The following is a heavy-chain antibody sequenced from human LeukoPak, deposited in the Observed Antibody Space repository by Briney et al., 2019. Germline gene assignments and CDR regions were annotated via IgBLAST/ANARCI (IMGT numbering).Heavy chain of an antibody. Sequence: PGGSLRLSCAASGFTLSSYAMSWVRQAPGKGLEWVSGISGSGGSTYYADSVKGRFTISRDNSKNTLYLQMNSLRADDTAEYYCAKTGCSGGSCARGAFDIWGQGTMVTVSS. D-gene: IGHD2-15*01. CDR1: GFTLSSYA. V-gene: IGHV3-23*01. J-gene: IGHJ3*02. CDR2: ISGSGGST. CDR3: AKTGCSGGSCARGAFDI.